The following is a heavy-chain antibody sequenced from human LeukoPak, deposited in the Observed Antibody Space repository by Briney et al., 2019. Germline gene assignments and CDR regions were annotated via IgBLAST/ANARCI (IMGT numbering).Heavy chain of an antibody. V-gene: IGHV3-23*01. Sequence: GGSLRLSCAASGFTFSNYAMFWVRQAPGKGPEWVSAISESGDRTFYTESVKGRFTISRDNSQNTLYLQMNSLRAEDTAIYYCASRDPCSGGSCYGLGYWGQGTLVTVSS. CDR1: GFTFSNYA. D-gene: IGHD2-15*01. CDR3: ASRDPCSGGSCYGLGY. CDR2: ISESGDRT. J-gene: IGHJ4*02.